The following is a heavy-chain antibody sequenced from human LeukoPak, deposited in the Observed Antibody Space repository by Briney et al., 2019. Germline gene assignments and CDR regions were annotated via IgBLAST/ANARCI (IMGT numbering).Heavy chain of an antibody. CDR1: GFTFDDYA. CDR2: ISGDGGST. CDR3: AKDIGYCSSTSCYAPYFDY. V-gene: IGHV3-43*02. J-gene: IGHJ4*02. Sequence: PGGSLRLSCAASGFTFDDYAMHWVRQAPGTGLEWVSLISGDGGSTYYADSVKGRLTISRDNSKNSLYLQMNSLRTEDTALYYCAKDIGYCSSTSCYAPYFDYWGQGTLVTVSS. D-gene: IGHD2-2*03.